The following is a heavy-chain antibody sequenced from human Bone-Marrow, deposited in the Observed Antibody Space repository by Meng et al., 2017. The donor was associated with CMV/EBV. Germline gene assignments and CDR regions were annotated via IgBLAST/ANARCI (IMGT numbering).Heavy chain of an antibody. Sequence: GESLKISCAASGFTFSSYSMNWVRQAPGKGLEWVSCISSSGTTIYYADSVKGRFTISRDNAKNSLYLQMNSLRAEDTAVYYCAREIAAAPGEGGLDVWGQGTTVTVSS. V-gene: IGHV3-48*04. CDR2: ISSSGTTI. CDR3: AREIAAAPGEGGLDV. J-gene: IGHJ6*02. D-gene: IGHD6-13*01. CDR1: GFTFSSYS.